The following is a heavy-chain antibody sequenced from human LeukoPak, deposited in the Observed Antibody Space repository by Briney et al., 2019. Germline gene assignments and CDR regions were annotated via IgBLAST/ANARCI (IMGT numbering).Heavy chain of an antibody. V-gene: IGHV4-4*07. J-gene: IGHJ3*02. D-gene: IGHD3-22*01. Sequence: SETLSLTCTVSGGSISSYYWSWIRQPAGKGLEWIGRIYTSGSTNYNPSLKSRVTMSVDTSKNQFSLKLSSVTAADTAVYYCARGGKWLLLPFGNPGAFDIWGQGTMVTVSS. CDR1: GGSISSYY. CDR2: IYTSGST. CDR3: ARGGKWLLLPFGNPGAFDI.